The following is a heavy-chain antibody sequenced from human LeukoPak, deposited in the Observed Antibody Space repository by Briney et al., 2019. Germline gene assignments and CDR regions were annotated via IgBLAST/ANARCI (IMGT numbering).Heavy chain of an antibody. D-gene: IGHD6-13*01. CDR3: ARDHQQLVDY. V-gene: IGHV3-21*01. J-gene: IGHJ4*02. CDR2: ISSSSSYI. Sequence: GSLRLSCAASGFTFSSYNMNWVRQAPGKGLEWVSSISSSSSYIYYADSVKGRFTISRDNAKNSLYLQMNSLRAEDTAVYYCARDHQQLVDYWGQGTLVTVSS. CDR1: GFTFSSYN.